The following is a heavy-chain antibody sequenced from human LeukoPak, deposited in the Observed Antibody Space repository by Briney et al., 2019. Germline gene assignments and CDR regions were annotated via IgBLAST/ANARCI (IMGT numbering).Heavy chain of an antibody. CDR2: IYSGGSA. CDR1: GFTVSSSY. CDR3: ARPLKTVPYYFDS. V-gene: IGHV3-53*01. D-gene: IGHD4-17*01. J-gene: IGHJ4*02. Sequence: PGGSLRLSCASSGFTVSSSYMSWVRQAPGKGLEWVSVIYSGGSAYYADSVKGRFTISRDNSKNTVYLQMNSLRAEDAAVYYCARPLKTVPYYFDSWGQGTLVTVSS.